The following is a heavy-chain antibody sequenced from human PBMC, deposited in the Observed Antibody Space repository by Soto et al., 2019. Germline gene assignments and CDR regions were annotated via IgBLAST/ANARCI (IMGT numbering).Heavy chain of an antibody. J-gene: IGHJ4*02. CDR3: AKDPPETPSDY. CDR1: GYTFTDYG. Sequence: QVQLVPSGADVKKPGASVRVSCKASGYTFTDYGITCVRQAPGQGLEWMGWISAKNGDTNLAQKFRGRVTLTTDTSTGTAYMDLRSLTPDDTAVYYCAKDPPETPSDYWGQGTLVTVSS. CDR2: ISAKNGDT. V-gene: IGHV1-18*01.